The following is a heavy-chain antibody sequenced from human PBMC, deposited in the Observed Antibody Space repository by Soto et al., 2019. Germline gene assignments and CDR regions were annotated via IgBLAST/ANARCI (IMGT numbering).Heavy chain of an antibody. CDR3: ARDLNSSGWYDY. J-gene: IGHJ4*02. D-gene: IGHD6-19*01. Sequence: PSETLSLTCIVSGGSIRSNYWSWIRQPPGKGLEWIGYIYYSGSTNYNPSLKSRVTISVDTSKNQFSLKLSSVTAADTAVYYCARDLNSSGWYDYWGQGTLVTVSS. CDR1: GGSIRSNY. V-gene: IGHV4-59*01. CDR2: IYYSGST.